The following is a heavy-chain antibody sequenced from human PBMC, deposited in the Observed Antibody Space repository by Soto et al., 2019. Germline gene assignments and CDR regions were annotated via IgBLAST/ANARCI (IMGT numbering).Heavy chain of an antibody. J-gene: IGHJ6*03. Sequence: ASGKVFCKASGYTFTRYNINWVRQATGRGLEWMGWMNPNSGSTGYAQKFQGRVTMTRNTSISTAYMELSSLRSEDTAVYYCARGPEFCSVCTCDHSDDYMDLWGKGTTVTVSS. CDR1: GYTFTRYN. CDR3: ARGPEFCSVCTCDHSDDYMDL. CDR2: MNPNSGST. D-gene: IGHD2-15*01. V-gene: IGHV1-8*01.